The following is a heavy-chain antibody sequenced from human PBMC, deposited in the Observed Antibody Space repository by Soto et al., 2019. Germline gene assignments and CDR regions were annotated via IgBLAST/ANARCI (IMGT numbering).Heavy chain of an antibody. CDR3: AGLGMVAAHREFDP. J-gene: IGHJ5*02. CDR2: INQSGSP. V-gene: IGHV4-4*02. D-gene: IGHD2-15*01. Sequence: QVQLQESGPGLVKPWGTLSLTCAVSSGTISSSNWWTWVRQPPGKGLEWIGEINQSGSPNYNPSLRSRVTITVDKSKSQFFLKLSSVTAADTAIYYCAGLGMVAAHREFDPWGQGTPVTVSP. CDR1: SGTISSSNW.